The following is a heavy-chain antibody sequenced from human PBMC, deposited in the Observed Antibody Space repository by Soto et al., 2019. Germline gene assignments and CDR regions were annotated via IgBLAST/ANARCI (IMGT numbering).Heavy chain of an antibody. Sequence: SETLSLTCAVSGGSISSSNWWSWVRQPPGKGLEWIGEIYHSGSTNYNPSLKSRVTISVDKSKNQFSLKLSSVTAADTAVYYCARVGDIVATTHYYYYGMDVWGQGTTVTVSS. CDR2: IYHSGST. V-gene: IGHV4-4*02. D-gene: IGHD5-12*01. CDR1: GGSISSSNW. J-gene: IGHJ6*02. CDR3: ARVGDIVATTHYYYYGMDV.